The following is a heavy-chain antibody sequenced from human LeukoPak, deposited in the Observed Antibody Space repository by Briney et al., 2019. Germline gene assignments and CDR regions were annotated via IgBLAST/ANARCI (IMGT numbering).Heavy chain of an antibody. V-gene: IGHV1-2*02. Sequence: ASVKVSCKASGYTFTAYYIHWVRQAPGQGLEWMGWISPSNGGTNYAQRFLGRVTMTTDTSTSTAYMELRSLRSDDTAVYYCARDRVVPAAPFDYWGQGTLVTVSS. CDR3: ARDRVVPAAPFDY. CDR2: ISPSNGGT. J-gene: IGHJ4*02. CDR1: GYTFTAYY. D-gene: IGHD2-2*01.